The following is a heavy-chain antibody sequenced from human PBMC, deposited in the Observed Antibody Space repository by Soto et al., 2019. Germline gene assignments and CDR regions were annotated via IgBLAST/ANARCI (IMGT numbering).Heavy chain of an antibody. D-gene: IGHD6-19*01. CDR1: GFTFSSYG. J-gene: IGHJ5*02. Sequence: VGSLRLSCAASGFTFSSYGMHWVRQAPGKGLEWVAVIWYDGSNKYYADSVKGRFTISRDNSKNTLYLQMNSLRAEDTAVYYCARGTPVAGPNWGFAPGGQGTLVTVS. V-gene: IGHV3-33*01. CDR2: IWYDGSNK. CDR3: ARGTPVAGPNWGFAP.